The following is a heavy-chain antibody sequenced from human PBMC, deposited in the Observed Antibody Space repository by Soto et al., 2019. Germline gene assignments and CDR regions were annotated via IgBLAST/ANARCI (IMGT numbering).Heavy chain of an antibody. CDR1: GFTFSNYA. CDR2: ISGGGGST. Sequence: EVQVLDSGGDLVQSGGSLRLSCAASGFTFSNYAMSWVRQAPGMGLEWVSSISGGGGSTYYADSVKGRFTIYRDNSKNTLYLQMNRPGAEETAVYYCAKTNLFGSGTKDHWGQGTLVTVSS. D-gene: IGHD3-10*01. CDR3: AKTNLFGSGTKDH. V-gene: IGHV3-23*01. J-gene: IGHJ4*02.